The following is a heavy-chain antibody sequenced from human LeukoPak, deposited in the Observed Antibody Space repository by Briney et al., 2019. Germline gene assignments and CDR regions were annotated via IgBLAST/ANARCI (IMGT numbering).Heavy chain of an antibody. Sequence: ASVKVSCKASGYTFTGYYMHWVRQAPGQGLEWMGWINPNSGGTNYAQKFQGRVTMTRDTSISTAYMELSRLRSDDTAVYYCARDGTYYYDSSGYQPFGYWGQGTLVTVSS. CDR3: ARDGTYYYDSSGYQPFGY. CDR2: INPNSGGT. CDR1: GYTFTGYY. V-gene: IGHV1-2*02. J-gene: IGHJ4*02. D-gene: IGHD3-22*01.